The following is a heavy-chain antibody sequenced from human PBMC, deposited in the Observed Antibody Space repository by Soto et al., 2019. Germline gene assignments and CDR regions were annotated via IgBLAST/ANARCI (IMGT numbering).Heavy chain of an antibody. D-gene: IGHD3-10*01. CDR2: ISSSGSTA. Sequence: GGSLRLSCAASGFTFSRFELHWVRPAPGKGLEWISYISSSGSTAYYASSVEGRFTISRDNANNSVYLQMDSLRAEDTALYYCTRAAWFPYLSFYWGQGALVTVSS. CDR1: GFTFSRFE. J-gene: IGHJ4*02. CDR3: TRAAWFPYLSFY. V-gene: IGHV3-48*03.